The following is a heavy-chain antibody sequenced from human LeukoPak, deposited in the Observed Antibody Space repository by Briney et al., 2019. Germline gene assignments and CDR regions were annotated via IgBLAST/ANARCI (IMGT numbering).Heavy chain of an antibody. CDR3: AKDWRNVFHYYDSSGYIGYFDY. CDR1: GFTFSSYS. J-gene: IGHJ4*02. D-gene: IGHD3-22*01. CDR2: ISSSSSTI. V-gene: IGHV3-48*01. Sequence: GGSLRLSCAASGFTFSSYSMNWVRQAPGKGLEWVSYISSSSSTIYYADSVKGRFTISRDNAKNSLYLQMNSLRAEDTAVYYCAKDWRNVFHYYDSSGYIGYFDYWGQGTLVTVSS.